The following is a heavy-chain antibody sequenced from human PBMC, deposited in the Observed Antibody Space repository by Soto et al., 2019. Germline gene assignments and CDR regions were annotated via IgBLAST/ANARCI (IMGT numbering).Heavy chain of an antibody. Sequence: GGSLRLSCAASGFTFSSYGMHWVRQAPGKGLEWVAVIWYDGSNKYYADSVKGRFTISRDNSKNTLYLQMNSLRAEDTAVYYCARDVSAIGTAMVYWGQGTLVTVSS. CDR2: IWYDGSNK. CDR3: ARDVSAIGTAMVY. V-gene: IGHV3-33*01. D-gene: IGHD5-18*01. CDR1: GFTFSSYG. J-gene: IGHJ4*02.